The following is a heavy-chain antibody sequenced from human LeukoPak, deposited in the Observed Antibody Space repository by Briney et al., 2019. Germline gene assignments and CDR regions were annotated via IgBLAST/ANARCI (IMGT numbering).Heavy chain of an antibody. D-gene: IGHD2-15*01. CDR2: INHSGST. J-gene: IGHJ6*02. V-gene: IGHV4-34*01. Sequence: SETLSLTCAVYGGSFSGYYWSWIRQPPGKGLEWIGEINHSGSTNYNPSLKSRVTISVDTSKNQFSLKLSSVTAADTAVYYCASLRRSTPLYYYGMDVWGQGTTVTVSS. CDR1: GGSFSGYY. CDR3: ASLRRSTPLYYYGMDV.